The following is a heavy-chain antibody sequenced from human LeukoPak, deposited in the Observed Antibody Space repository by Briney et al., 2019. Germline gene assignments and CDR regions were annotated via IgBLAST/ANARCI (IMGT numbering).Heavy chain of an antibody. CDR3: ARGPGYSGYDLDY. CDR1: GGSFSGYY. CDR2: INHSGST. V-gene: IGHV4-34*01. Sequence: TSETLSLTCAVYGGSFSGYYWSWIRQPPGKGLESIGEINHSGSTNYNPSLKSRVTISVDTSKNQFSLKLSSVTAADTAVYYCARGPGYSGYDLDYWGQGTLVTVSS. J-gene: IGHJ4*02. D-gene: IGHD5-12*01.